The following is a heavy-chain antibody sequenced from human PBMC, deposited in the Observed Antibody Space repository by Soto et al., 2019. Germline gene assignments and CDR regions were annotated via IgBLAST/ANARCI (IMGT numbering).Heavy chain of an antibody. CDR3: AHITEYCSVGSCYPLPDY. CDR1: GFSLSTSGVG. Sequence: QITLKESGPTLVKHTQTLTLTCTFSGFSLSTSGVGVGWIRQPPGKALEWLALIYWDDDKRYSPCLKSRLTITKDTSKNQVVLTMTNMDPVDTATYYCAHITEYCSVGSCYPLPDYWGQGTLVTVSS. D-gene: IGHD2-15*01. J-gene: IGHJ4*02. V-gene: IGHV2-5*02. CDR2: IYWDDDK.